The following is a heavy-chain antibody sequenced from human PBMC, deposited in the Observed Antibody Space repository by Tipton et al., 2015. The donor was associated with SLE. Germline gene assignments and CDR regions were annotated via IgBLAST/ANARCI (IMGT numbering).Heavy chain of an antibody. CDR3: AGGDRFAYYYGLDV. V-gene: IGHV4-59*12. J-gene: IGHJ6*02. CDR1: GGSISSYY. D-gene: IGHD2-21*02. Sequence: TLSLTCTVSGGSISSYYWSWIRQPPGKGLEWIGYMYYSGSTNYNPSLKSRVTISVDASKNQFSLNLSSVTAADTAFYYCAGGDRFAYYYGLDVWGQGTTVTVSS. CDR2: MYYSGST.